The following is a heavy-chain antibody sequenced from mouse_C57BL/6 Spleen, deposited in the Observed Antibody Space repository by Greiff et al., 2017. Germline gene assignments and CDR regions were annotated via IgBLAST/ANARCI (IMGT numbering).Heavy chain of an antibody. Sequence: QVQLQQPGAELVKPGASVKLSCKASGYTFTSYWMHWVKQRPGQGLEWIGMIHPNSGSTNYNEKFKSKGTLTVDKSSSTAYMQLSSLTSEDSAVYYCARSDYYGSYYFDYWGQGTTLTGSS. CDR3: ARSDYYGSYYFDY. CDR2: IHPNSGST. J-gene: IGHJ2*01. D-gene: IGHD1-1*01. CDR1: GYTFTSYW. V-gene: IGHV1-64*01.